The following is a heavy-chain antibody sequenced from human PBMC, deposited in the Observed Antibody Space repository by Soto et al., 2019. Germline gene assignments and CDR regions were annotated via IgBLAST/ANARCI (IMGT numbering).Heavy chain of an antibody. D-gene: IGHD5-12*01. Sequence: SETLSLTCTVSSGSISNYYWTWIRQPPGKGLEWIGHIYYSGSKDYNPSLKSRVTISVDTSKNQFSLKLNSVTAADTAVYYCARQSNSGYQQLDYWGQGILVTVSS. J-gene: IGHJ4*02. CDR3: ARQSNSGYQQLDY. V-gene: IGHV4-59*08. CDR1: SGSISNYY. CDR2: IYYSGSK.